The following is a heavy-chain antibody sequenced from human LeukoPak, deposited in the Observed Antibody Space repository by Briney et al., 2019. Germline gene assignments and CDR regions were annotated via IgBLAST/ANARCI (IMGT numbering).Heavy chain of an antibody. J-gene: IGHJ4*02. CDR3: ARGGPGTTLDC. CDR1: GFTVSNYY. V-gene: IGHV3-66*01. D-gene: IGHD1-14*01. Sequence: GGSLILSCAASGFTVSNYYMSWVRQAPGKGLEWVSVLYTAGSTKYADSVKGRFTISRDNSKNTMYLQMSSLRAEDTAVYYCARGGPGTTLDCWGRGTLVTVSS. CDR2: LYTAGST.